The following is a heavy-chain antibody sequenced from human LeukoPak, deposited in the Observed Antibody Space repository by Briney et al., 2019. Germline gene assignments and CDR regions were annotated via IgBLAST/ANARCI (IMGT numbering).Heavy chain of an antibody. CDR1: GITLSNYG. D-gene: IGHD3-10*01. Sequence: GGSLRLSCAVSGITLSNYGMSWVRQAPGKGLEWVAGISDSGGSTKYADSVKGRFTISRDNRKNTLYLQLNSLRAEDTAVYFCAKRGVVIRVILVGFHKEAYYFDSWGQGALVTVSS. J-gene: IGHJ4*02. CDR3: AKRGVVIRVILVGFHKEAYYFDS. V-gene: IGHV3-23*01. CDR2: ISDSGGST.